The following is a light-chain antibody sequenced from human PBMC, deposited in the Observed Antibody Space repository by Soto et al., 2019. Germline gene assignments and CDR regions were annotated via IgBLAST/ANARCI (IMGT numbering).Light chain of an antibody. Sequence: EILLTQSPGTLSLSPGERATLSCRASQSVSSYLAWYQQKPGQAPRLIVYDASKRAPGIPARFIGSGSGTDFTLTVSSLEPEDFALYYCQQRSGWPTFGQGTKVDIK. CDR2: DAS. V-gene: IGKV3-11*01. J-gene: IGKJ1*01. CDR1: QSVSSY. CDR3: QQRSGWPT.